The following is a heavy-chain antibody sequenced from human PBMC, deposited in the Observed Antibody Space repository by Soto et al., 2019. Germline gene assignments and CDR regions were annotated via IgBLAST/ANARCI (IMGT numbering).Heavy chain of an antibody. D-gene: IGHD6-19*01. CDR1: GFTFSSYG. V-gene: IGHV3-33*01. CDR3: ARDRYSSGWYDLDY. CDR2: IWYDGSNK. Sequence: QVQLVESGGGVVQPGRSLRLSCAASGFTFSSYGMHWVRQAPGKGLGWVAVIWYDGSNKYYADSVKGRFTISRDNSKNTLYLQMNSLRVEDTAVYYCARDRYSSGWYDLDYWGQGTLVTVSS. J-gene: IGHJ4*02.